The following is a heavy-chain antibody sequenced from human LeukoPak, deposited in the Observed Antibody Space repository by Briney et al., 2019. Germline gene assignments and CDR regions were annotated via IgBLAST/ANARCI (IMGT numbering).Heavy chain of an antibody. V-gene: IGHV4-34*01. Sequence: PSETLSLTCAVYGGSFSGCYWSWIRQPPGKGLEWIGEINHSGSTNYNPSLKSRVTISVDTSKNQFSLKLSSVTAADTAVYYCASTYYDFWSGYRDYYMDVWGKGTTVTVSS. CDR2: INHSGST. D-gene: IGHD3-3*01. CDR1: GGSFSGCY. J-gene: IGHJ6*03. CDR3: ASTYYDFWSGYRDYYMDV.